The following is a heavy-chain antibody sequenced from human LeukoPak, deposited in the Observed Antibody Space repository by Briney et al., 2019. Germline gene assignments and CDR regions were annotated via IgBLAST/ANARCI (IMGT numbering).Heavy chain of an antibody. V-gene: IGHV3-11*05. J-gene: IGHJ4*02. CDR3: AKDRELDNVLTGYYDY. CDR2: ISGSGSHT. CDR1: GLTFSDYY. Sequence: GGSLRLSCAASGLTFSDYYMSWIRQAPGKGLEWVSYISGSGSHTNYADSVKGRFTISRDNAKNSLYLQMNSLRAEDTALYYCAKDRELDNVLTGYYDYWGQGIPVTVSS. D-gene: IGHD3-9*01.